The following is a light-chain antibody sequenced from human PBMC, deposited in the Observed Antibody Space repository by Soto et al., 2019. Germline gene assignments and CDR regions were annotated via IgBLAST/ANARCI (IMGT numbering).Light chain of an antibody. Sequence: IQVTQYPSSLSASVGDRVTMTCRASETISTCLNWYQHKPGKAPRLLISAASRLQSGVPPRFSGSGSGTEFTLTINSLRPEDFASYYCQQSYSSSPITFCPGTRLEVK. CDR3: QQSYSSSPIT. CDR2: AAS. J-gene: IGKJ5*01. CDR1: ETISTC. V-gene: IGKV1-39*01.